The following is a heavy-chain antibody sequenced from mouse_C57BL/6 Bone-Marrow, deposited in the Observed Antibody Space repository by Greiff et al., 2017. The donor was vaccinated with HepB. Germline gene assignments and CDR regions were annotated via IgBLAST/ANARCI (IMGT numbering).Heavy chain of an antibody. D-gene: IGHD2-2*01. J-gene: IGHJ1*03. CDR2: ISDGGSDT. CDR3: ARKKEGGLMVDWYFDV. V-gene: IGHV5-4*01. CDR1: GFTFSSYA. Sequence: EVQLVESGGGLVKPGGSLKLSCAASGFTFSSYAMSWVRQTPEKRLEWVATISDGGSDTYYPDNVKGRFTISRDNAKNNLYLQLSQLTSEDTAMYYWARKKEGGLMVDWYFDVWSTGTTVTVSS.